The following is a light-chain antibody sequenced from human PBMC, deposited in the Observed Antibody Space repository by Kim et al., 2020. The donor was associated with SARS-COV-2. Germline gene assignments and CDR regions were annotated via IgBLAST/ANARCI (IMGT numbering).Light chain of an antibody. V-gene: IGLV2-11*01. CDR2: YVP. CDR1: SSDGGRYNY. CDR3: SSYACSYTWV. J-gene: IGLJ3*02. Sequence: GQSGTISCPGSSSDGGRYNYCSWYQQHPAQAPELMIDYVPKRPSGVPDRFSGSKSGNTASLTISGLQAEDETDYYCSSYACSYTWVFGGGTQLTVL.